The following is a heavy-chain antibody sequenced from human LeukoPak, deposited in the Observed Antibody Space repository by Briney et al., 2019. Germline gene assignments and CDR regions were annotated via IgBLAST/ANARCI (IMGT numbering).Heavy chain of an antibody. CDR3: ARAPTGTWFDP. CDR2: ISSSSSYI. J-gene: IGHJ5*02. Sequence: GGSLRLSCAASGFTFSSHSMNWVRQAPGKGLEWVSSISSSSSYIYYADSVKGRFTISRDNAKNSLYLQMNSLRAEDTAVYYCARAPTGTWFDPWGQGTLVTVSS. V-gene: IGHV3-21*01. CDR1: GFTFSSHS.